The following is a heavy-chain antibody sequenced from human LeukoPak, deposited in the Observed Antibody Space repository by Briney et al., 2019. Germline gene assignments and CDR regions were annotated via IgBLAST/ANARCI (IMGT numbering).Heavy chain of an antibody. J-gene: IGHJ4*02. V-gene: IGHV3-23*01. Sequence: GGSLRLSCAASGFTFNSYAMTWVRQAPGKGLEWVSGISGSGGSTYYADSVKGRFTISRDNSKNTLYLQMNSLRVEDTAVYYCAKSLRSSALYYFDCWGQGTLVTVSS. D-gene: IGHD5-12*01. CDR2: ISGSGGST. CDR1: GFTFNSYA. CDR3: AKSLRSSALYYFDC.